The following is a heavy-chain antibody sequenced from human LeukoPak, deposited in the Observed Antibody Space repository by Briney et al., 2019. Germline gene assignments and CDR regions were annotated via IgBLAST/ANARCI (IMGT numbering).Heavy chain of an antibody. D-gene: IGHD3-22*01. J-gene: IGHJ3*02. Sequence: PXETLSLTCAVYGGSFSGYYWSWIRQPAGKGLEWIGRIYTSGSTNYNPSLKSRVTMSVDTSKNQFSLKLSSVTAADTAVYYCARGMIVDAFDIWGQGTMVTVSS. CDR2: IYTSGST. CDR1: GGSFSGYY. CDR3: ARGMIVDAFDI. V-gene: IGHV4-59*10.